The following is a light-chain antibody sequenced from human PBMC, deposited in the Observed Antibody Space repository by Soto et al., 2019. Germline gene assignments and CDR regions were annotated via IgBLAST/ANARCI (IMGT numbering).Light chain of an antibody. Sequence: IVLSQSPATLSLSPGERATLSCRASHSVSSYLAWYQQKPGQAPRLLIYGASSRATGIPDRFSGSGSGTDFTLTISRLGPEDCAVYYCQQYGSSPRTFGQGTKVDIK. J-gene: IGKJ1*01. CDR3: QQYGSSPRT. V-gene: IGKV3-20*01. CDR1: HSVSSY. CDR2: GAS.